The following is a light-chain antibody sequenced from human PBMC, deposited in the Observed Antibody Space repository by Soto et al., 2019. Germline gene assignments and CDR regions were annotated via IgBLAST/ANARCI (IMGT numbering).Light chain of an antibody. CDR2: GAS. CDR3: QQYNNWPPWT. J-gene: IGKJ1*01. Sequence: EIVMTQSPATLSMSPGERATLSCRASQSVSSNLAWYQQKPGQAPRLLIYGASTRATGIPARFSGSGSGTEFTLTISSLQSADFAVYYCQQYNNWPPWTFGQGNKVEIK. V-gene: IGKV3-15*01. CDR1: QSVSSN.